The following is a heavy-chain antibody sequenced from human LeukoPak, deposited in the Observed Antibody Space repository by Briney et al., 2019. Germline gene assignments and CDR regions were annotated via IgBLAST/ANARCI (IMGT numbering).Heavy chain of an antibody. Sequence: PSETLSLTCTVSGGSISNYYWTWIRQPPGKGLEWIGFISYSGNTNYNPSLKSRVTISLDTSKNQFSLKLSSVTAADTAVYYCVSGNYDFWSGYQRYFDYWGQGTLVTVSS. D-gene: IGHD3-3*01. J-gene: IGHJ4*02. CDR1: GGSISNYY. V-gene: IGHV4-59*12. CDR3: VSGNYDFWSGYQRYFDY. CDR2: ISYSGNT.